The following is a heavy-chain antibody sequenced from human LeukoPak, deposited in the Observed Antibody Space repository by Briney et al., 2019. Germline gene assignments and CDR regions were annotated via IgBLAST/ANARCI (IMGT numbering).Heavy chain of an antibody. CDR3: ARGVDYYGV. V-gene: IGHV4-34*01. CDR2: INHSGST. J-gene: IGHJ4*02. CDR1: GFTVSSNY. D-gene: IGHD3-10*01. Sequence: GSLRLSCAASGFTVSSNYMSWIRQPPGKGLEWIGEINHSGSTNYNPSLKSRVTISVDTSKKQFSLKLSSVTAADTAVYYCARGVDYYGVWGQGTLVTVSS.